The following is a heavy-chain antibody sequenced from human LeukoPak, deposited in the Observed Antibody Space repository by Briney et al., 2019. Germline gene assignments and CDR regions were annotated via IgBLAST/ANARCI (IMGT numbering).Heavy chain of an antibody. J-gene: IGHJ4*02. CDR3: ARKTDSSGSGDY. D-gene: IGHD3-22*01. CDR2: IYSGGST. CDR1: GFTFNRYS. Sequence: GASLRLSCAASGFTFNRYSMNWVRQAPGKGLECVSIIYSGGSTYYADSVKGRFTISRDNSKNTLYLQMNSLRAEDTAVYYCARKTDSSGSGDYWGQGTLVTVSS. V-gene: IGHV3-53*01.